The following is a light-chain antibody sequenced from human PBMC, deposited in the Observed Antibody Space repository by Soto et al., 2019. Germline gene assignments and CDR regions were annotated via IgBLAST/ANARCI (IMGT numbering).Light chain of an antibody. CDR3: QQYGTSPWT. CDR1: ESVSTNF. CDR2: GTS. V-gene: IGKV3-20*01. J-gene: IGKJ1*01. Sequence: ETVLTQSPGTLSLSPGERATLSCRTSESVSTNFLGWYQQRPGQAPRLLISGTSNRATGIPDRFSGSGSGTDFTLTISRLEPEDFAVYYCQQYGTSPWTFGQGTKVDIK.